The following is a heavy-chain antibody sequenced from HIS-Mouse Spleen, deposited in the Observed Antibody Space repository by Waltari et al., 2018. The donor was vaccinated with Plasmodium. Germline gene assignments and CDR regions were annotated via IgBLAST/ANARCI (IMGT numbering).Heavy chain of an antibody. CDR1: GFSLSTSGMC. CDR2: IDWDDDK. J-gene: IGHJ4*02. Sequence: QVTLRESGPALVKPTQTLTLTCTFSGFSLSTSGMCVSWIRQPPGTALEWLARIDWDDDKYYSTSLKTRLTISKDTSKNQVVLTMTNMDPVDTATYYCARHKKRGQLVRGYFDYWGQGTLVTVSS. D-gene: IGHD6-6*01. CDR3: ARHKKRGQLVRGYFDY. V-gene: IGHV2-70*15.